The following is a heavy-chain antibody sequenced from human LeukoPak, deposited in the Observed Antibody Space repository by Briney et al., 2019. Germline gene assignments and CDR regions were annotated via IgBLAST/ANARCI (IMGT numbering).Heavy chain of an antibody. D-gene: IGHD4-23*01. CDR1: GFTVSSNY. CDR2: ISGSGGGT. J-gene: IGHJ4*02. Sequence: GGSLRLSCAASGFTVSSNYMSWVRQAPGKGLEWVSAISGSGGGTYYADSVKGRFTISRDNSKNTLYLRMNSLRAEDTAVYYCAKDDYGGNSELWGQGTLVTVSS. CDR3: AKDDYGGNSEL. V-gene: IGHV3-23*01.